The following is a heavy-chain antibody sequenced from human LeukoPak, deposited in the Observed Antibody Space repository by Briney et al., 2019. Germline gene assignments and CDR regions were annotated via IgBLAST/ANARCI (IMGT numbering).Heavy chain of an antibody. V-gene: IGHV3-48*03. D-gene: IGHD6-13*01. CDR2: ISSSGSTI. CDR3: ARGIGGYNYYYYYMDV. Sequence: GGSLRLSCAASGFTFSSYEMNWVRQAPGKGLEWVSYISSSGSTIYYADSVKGRFTISRDNAKNSLYLQMNSLRAEDTAVYYCARGIGGYNYYYYYMDVWGKGTTVTISS. J-gene: IGHJ6*03. CDR1: GFTFSSYE.